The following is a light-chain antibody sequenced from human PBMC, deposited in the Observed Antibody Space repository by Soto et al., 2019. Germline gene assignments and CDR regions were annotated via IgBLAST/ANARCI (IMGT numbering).Light chain of an antibody. J-gene: IGKJ4*02. CDR1: QSVENY. Sequence: EIVLTQSPATLSLSPGERATLSCRASQSVENYLAWFQQKRGQAPRLLNYDTSNRAAGIPDRFSGSGSGTDFTLTISSREPEDFAVYYCHQRYIWPPLTFGGGTKVEIK. CDR3: HQRYIWPPLT. V-gene: IGKV3-11*01. CDR2: DTS.